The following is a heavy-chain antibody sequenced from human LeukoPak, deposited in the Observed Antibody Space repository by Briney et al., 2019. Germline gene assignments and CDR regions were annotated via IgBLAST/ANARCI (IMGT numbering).Heavy chain of an antibody. CDR2: FDPEDGET. J-gene: IGHJ3*02. CDR3: ATVRDSSSWYQDAFDI. D-gene: IGHD6-13*01. V-gene: IGHV1-24*01. Sequence: GASVKVSCKVSGYTLTELSMHWVRQAPGKGLEWMGGFDPEDGETIYAQKFKGRVTMTEDTSTDTAYMELSSLRSEDTAVYYCATVRDSSSWYQDAFDIWGQGTMVTVSS. CDR1: GYTLTELS.